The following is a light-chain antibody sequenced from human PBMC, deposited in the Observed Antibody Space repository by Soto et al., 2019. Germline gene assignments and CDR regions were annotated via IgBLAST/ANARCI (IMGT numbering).Light chain of an antibody. J-gene: IGKJ1*01. CDR2: DAS. CDR1: QSVSSY. V-gene: IGKV3-11*01. Sequence: EIVLTQSPATLSLSPGERATLSCRASQSVSSYLAWYQQKPGQAPRLLIYDASNRATGIPARFSGSGSGTEFTLTISSLEPDDFAVYYCQQRSNWPPTFGLGTKVEIK. CDR3: QQRSNWPPT.